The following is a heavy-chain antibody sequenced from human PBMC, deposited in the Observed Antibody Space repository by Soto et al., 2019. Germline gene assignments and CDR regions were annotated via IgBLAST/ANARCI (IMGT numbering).Heavy chain of an antibody. J-gene: IGHJ4*02. Sequence: VQLVQSGAEVRKPGSSVRVSCKASGGSFNRHTISWVRQAPGQGLEWMGGIIPIFGTANHAQKFQGRGTIIADESTSTVYMELSSLRSDDTAIYYCARGWGYDSTDYYYAYWGQVTLVIVSS. CDR2: IIPIFGTA. D-gene: IGHD3-22*01. CDR1: GGSFNRHT. CDR3: ARGWGYDSTDYYYAY. V-gene: IGHV1-69*01.